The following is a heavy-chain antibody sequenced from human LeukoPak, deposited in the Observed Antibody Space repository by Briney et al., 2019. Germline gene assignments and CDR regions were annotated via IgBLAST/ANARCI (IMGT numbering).Heavy chain of an antibody. Sequence: ASVKVSCKTSGYTFTSFGISWVRQAPGRGLEWMGWISANNGNTNYAQKVQGRVTMTTDTSTSTAYMELRSLRSDDTAIYYCARDKTGSTAAEEWGQGTLVIVSS. CDR3: ARDKTGSTAAEE. D-gene: IGHD6-13*01. CDR2: ISANNGNT. V-gene: IGHV1-18*01. J-gene: IGHJ4*02. CDR1: GYTFTSFG.